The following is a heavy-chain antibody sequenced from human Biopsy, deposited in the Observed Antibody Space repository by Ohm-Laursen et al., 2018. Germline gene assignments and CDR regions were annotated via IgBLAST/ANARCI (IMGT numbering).Heavy chain of an antibody. D-gene: IGHD2-2*01. CDR3: ARDSSRRAREGGMDV. Sequence: SLRLSCATAGFSVSSYDMNWVRQAPGKGLEWISYIRETSSHIYDADSVRGRFTVARDIAKNSLYLQLNSLSVEDTSVYYCARDSSRRAREGGMDVWGQGTTVTGSS. CDR2: IRETSSHI. J-gene: IGHJ6*02. V-gene: IGHV3-21*01. CDR1: GFSVSSYD.